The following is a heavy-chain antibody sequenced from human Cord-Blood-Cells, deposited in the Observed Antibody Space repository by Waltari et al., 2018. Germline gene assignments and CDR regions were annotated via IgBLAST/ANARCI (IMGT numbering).Heavy chain of an antibody. CDR2: SYPMLGIS. CDR1: GGTFSSYA. Sequence: QVQLVQSGAEVKKPGSSVKVSCKASGGTFSSYAISWVRQAPGQGLEWIGGSYPMLGISNNAQSDQGRGTMTAGESTITAYMELSSLRSEDTAVYYCARVLWILDYYYYMDVWGKGTTVTVSS. V-gene: IGHV1-69*04. J-gene: IGHJ6*03. CDR3: ARVLWILDYYYYMDV. D-gene: IGHD5-12*01.